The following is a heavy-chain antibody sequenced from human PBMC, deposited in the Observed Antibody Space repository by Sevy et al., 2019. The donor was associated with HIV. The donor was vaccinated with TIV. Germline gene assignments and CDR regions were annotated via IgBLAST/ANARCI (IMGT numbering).Heavy chain of an antibody. Sequence: SETLSLTCTVSGGSISSYYWSWIRQPPGKGQEWIGYIYYSGSTNYNPSLKSRVTISVDTSKNQFSLKLSSVTAADTAVYYCARGRCSGGRCYRHYYYGMDVWGQGTTVTVSS. V-gene: IGHV4-59*01. CDR2: IYYSGST. J-gene: IGHJ6*02. D-gene: IGHD2-15*01. CDR3: ARGRCSGGRCYRHYYYGMDV. CDR1: GGSISSYY.